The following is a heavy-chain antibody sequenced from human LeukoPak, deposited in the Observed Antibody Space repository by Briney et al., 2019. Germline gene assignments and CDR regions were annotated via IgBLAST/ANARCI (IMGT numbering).Heavy chain of an antibody. CDR3: ARDHPYGSGSYDFDY. D-gene: IGHD3-10*01. Sequence: GGSLRLSCAASGFTVSSNFMSWVRQAPGKGLEWVSVIYSGGSTYYADSVKSRFTISRDNSKNTLYLQMNSLRAEDTAVYYCARDHPYGSGSYDFDYWGQGTLATVSS. V-gene: IGHV3-66*01. CDR1: GFTVSSNF. J-gene: IGHJ4*02. CDR2: IYSGGST.